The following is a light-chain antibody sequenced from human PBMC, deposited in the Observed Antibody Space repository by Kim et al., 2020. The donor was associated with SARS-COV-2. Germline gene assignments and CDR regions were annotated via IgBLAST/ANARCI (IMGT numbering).Light chain of an antibody. CDR2: QDT. CDR1: KLVDKY. CDR3: QAWDSNTV. J-gene: IGLJ2*01. V-gene: IGLV3-1*01. Sequence: SVSPGQTATITCSGDKLVDKYVCWYQQKPGQSPLLVIYQDTKRPSGIPERFSGSTSGNTATLTISGTQAMDEADYYCQAWDSNTVFGGGTKLTVL.